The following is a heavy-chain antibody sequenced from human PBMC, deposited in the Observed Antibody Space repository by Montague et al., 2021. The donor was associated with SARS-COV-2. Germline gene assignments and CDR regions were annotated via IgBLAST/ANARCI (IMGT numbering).Heavy chain of an antibody. J-gene: IGHJ3*01. CDR1: GGSFSNYY. D-gene: IGHD2-2*01. V-gene: IGHV4-34*01. CDR3: ASGRRPGVVPGAGPAGRAFDV. Sequence: SETLSLTCAISGGSFSNYYWSWIRQPPGKGLEWIGEVNHSGTTIYNPSVKSGVTISVDTSKNQFYLRLNSVTAADTAVYYCASGRRPGVVPGAGPAGRAFDVWGQGTMVTVSS. CDR2: VNHSGTT.